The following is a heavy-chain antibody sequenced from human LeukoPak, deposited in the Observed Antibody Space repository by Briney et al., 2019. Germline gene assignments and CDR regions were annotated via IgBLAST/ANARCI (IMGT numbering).Heavy chain of an antibody. CDR3: ARSREVATILSDAFDI. CDR2: IYHSGST. J-gene: IGHJ3*02. Sequence: SETLSLTCTVSGYSISSGYYWGWIRQPPGKGLEWIGSIYHSGSTYYNPSLKSRVTISVDTSKNQFSLKLSSVTAADTAVYYCARSREVATILSDAFDIWGQGTMVTVSS. V-gene: IGHV4-38-2*02. CDR1: GYSISSGYY. D-gene: IGHD5-12*01.